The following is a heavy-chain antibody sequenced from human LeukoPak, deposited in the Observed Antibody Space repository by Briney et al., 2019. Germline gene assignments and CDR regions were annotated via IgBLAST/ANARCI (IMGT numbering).Heavy chain of an antibody. V-gene: IGHV1-69*01. J-gene: IGHJ6*03. D-gene: IGHD6-6*01. CDR3: ASLIAARPPDPYYYYYMDV. CDR1: GGTFSSYA. Sequence: GSSVKVSCKASGGTFSSYAISWVRQAPGQGLEWMGGIIPIFGTVNYAQKFQGRVTITADESTSTAYMELSSLRSEDTAVYYCASLIAARPPDPYYYYYMDVWGKGTTVTVSS. CDR2: IIPIFGTV.